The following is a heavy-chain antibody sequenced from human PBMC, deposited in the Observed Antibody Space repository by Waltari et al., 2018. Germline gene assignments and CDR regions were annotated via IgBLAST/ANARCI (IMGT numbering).Heavy chain of an antibody. J-gene: IGHJ4*02. CDR1: GGSFSGYY. CDR3: ARGGYSGSCFDY. CDR2: INPSGST. D-gene: IGHD1-26*01. V-gene: IGHV4-34*01. Sequence: LLKPSETLSLTCAVYGGSFSGYYWSWIRQPPGKGLEWIGEINPSGSTNYNPSLKSRVTISVDTSKNQFSLKLSSVTAADTAVYYCARGGYSGSCFDYWGQGTLVTVSS.